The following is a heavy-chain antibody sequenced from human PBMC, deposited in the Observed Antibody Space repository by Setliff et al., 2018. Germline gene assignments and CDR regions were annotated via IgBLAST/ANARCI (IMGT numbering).Heavy chain of an antibody. CDR1: GFTYNNCW. Sequence: PGGSLRLSCGASGFTYNNCWVSWVRQAPGKGLEWLASINPHGSEKYYADSVKGRFTISRDNAKNSLSLQMNNLRIEDTAVYYCVPGRGSWGQGALVTVSS. CDR2: INPHGSEK. D-gene: IGHD6-25*01. V-gene: IGHV3-7*01. J-gene: IGHJ5*02. CDR3: VPGRGS.